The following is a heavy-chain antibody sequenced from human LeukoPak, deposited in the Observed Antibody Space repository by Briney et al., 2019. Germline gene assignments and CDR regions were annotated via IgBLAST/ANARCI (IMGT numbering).Heavy chain of an antibody. CDR1: GFTFSSYA. Sequence: GGSLRLSCAASGFTFSSYAMSWVRQAPGKGLEWVSAICGSGGGTYYADSVKGRFTISRDNSKNTLYLQMNSLRAEDTAVYYCAKSILLFTSSCSFDYWGQGTLVTVSS. CDR3: AKSILLFTSSCSFDY. J-gene: IGHJ4*02. CDR2: ICGSGGGT. V-gene: IGHV3-23*01. D-gene: IGHD6-13*01.